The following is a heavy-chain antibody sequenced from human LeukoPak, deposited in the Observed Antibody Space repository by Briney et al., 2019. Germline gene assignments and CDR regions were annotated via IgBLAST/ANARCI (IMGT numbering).Heavy chain of an antibody. V-gene: IGHV4-59*01. CDR1: GGSLSGYY. D-gene: IGHD2-15*01. Sequence: SETLSLTCAVYGGSLSGYYWSWLRQPPGKGVEWVGYIYYSGRANYNPSLPRRVTISVDASKIQFSLKLSSVTAADTAVYYCARAYGGLDYWGQGTLVTVPS. J-gene: IGHJ4*02. CDR3: ARAYGGLDY. CDR2: IYYSGRA.